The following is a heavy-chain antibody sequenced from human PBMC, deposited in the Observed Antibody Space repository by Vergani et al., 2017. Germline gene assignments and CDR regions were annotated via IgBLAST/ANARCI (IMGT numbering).Heavy chain of an antibody. V-gene: IGHV4-34*01. CDR1: GGSFSDYY. D-gene: IGHD5-18*01. CDR2: VNHGGST. Sequence: QVQLQEWGAGLLKTSETLSLTCGVSGGSFSDYYWSWIRQAPGMGLEWIGEVNHGGSTNYNPSLKSRVSISVDSSKNQFSLKLTSVTAADTAVYFCARGSGYTYGLFDSWGQGTLVSVSS. J-gene: IGHJ5*01. CDR3: ARGSGYTYGLFDS.